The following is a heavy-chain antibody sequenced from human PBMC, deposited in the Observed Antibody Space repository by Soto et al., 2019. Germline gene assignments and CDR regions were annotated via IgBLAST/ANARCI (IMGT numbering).Heavy chain of an antibody. CDR2: ISGSGGST. D-gene: IGHD2-2*01. Sequence: PGGSLRLSCAASGFTFSSYAMSWVRQAPGKGLEWVSAISGSGGSTYYADSVKGRFTISRDNSKNTLYLQMNSLRAEDTAVDYFANLWGAVVVRFGNWFDHWGQGTLVTVSS. CDR1: GFTFSSYA. V-gene: IGHV3-23*01. CDR3: ANLWGAVVVRFGNWFDH. J-gene: IGHJ5*02.